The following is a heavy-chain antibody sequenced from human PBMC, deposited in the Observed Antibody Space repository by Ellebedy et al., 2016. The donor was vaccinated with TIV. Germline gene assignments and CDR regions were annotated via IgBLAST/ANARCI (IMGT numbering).Heavy chain of an antibody. V-gene: IGHV5-51*01. D-gene: IGHD6-19*01. CDR2: IYPGDSDT. Sequence: GESLKISCKGSGYSFISYWIGWVRQMPGKGLEWMGYIYPGDSDTRYSLSFQGQVTITVDKANSTAYLQWSSLRASDTAIYYCARGDRGSGWYWDKWGQGTLVTVSS. CDR1: GYSFISYW. J-gene: IGHJ4*02. CDR3: ARGDRGSGWYWDK.